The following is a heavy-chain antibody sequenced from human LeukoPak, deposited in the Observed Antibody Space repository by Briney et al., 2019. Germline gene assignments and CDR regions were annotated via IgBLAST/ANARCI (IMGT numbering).Heavy chain of an antibody. CDR3: ARSSDSSGYDAFGI. J-gene: IGHJ3*02. Sequence: PGGSLRLSCAASGFTFNSHGMHWVRQAPGKGLEWVAVIWYDGSNKYYADSVKGRFTISRDNSKNTLYLQMNSLRAGDTAVYYCARSSDSSGYDAFGIWGQGTMVTVSS. CDR2: IWYDGSNK. CDR1: GFTFNSHG. V-gene: IGHV3-33*01. D-gene: IGHD3-22*01.